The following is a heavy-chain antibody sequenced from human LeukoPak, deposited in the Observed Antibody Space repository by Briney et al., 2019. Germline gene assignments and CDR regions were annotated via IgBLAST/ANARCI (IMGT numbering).Heavy chain of an antibody. V-gene: IGHV3-48*01. CDR2: ISSSSSTI. D-gene: IGHD6-13*01. Sequence: GGSLRLSCAASGFTFSSYSMNWVRQAPGKGLEWVSYISSSSSTIYYADSVKGRFTISRDNAKNSLYLQMNSLRAEDTAVYYCARGQLSYYYYYMDVWGKGTTVTVSS. CDR1: GFTFSSYS. J-gene: IGHJ6*03. CDR3: ARGQLSYYYYYMDV.